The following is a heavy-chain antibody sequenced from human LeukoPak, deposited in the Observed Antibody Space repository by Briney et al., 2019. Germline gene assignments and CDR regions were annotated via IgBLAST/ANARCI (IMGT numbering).Heavy chain of an antibody. CDR3: ARDDLPTVTDTHYYYGMDV. CDR2: IWYDGSNK. Sequence: GGSLRLSCAASGFTFSSYGMHWVRQAPGKGLEWVAVIWYDGSNKYYADSVKGRFTISRDNSKNTLYLQMNSLRAEDTAVYYCARDDLPTVTDTHYYYGMDVWGQGTTVTVSS. V-gene: IGHV3-33*01. CDR1: GFTFSSYG. J-gene: IGHJ6*02. D-gene: IGHD4-11*01.